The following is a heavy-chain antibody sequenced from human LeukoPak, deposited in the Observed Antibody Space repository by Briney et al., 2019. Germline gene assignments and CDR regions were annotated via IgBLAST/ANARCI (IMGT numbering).Heavy chain of an antibody. D-gene: IGHD1-7*01. CDR3: ATDGNWHCFDS. V-gene: IGHV3-30*02. J-gene: IGHJ4*02. CDR2: IRNDGSSE. Sequence: PGGSLRLSCAASGFTFSSYGMHWIRQAPGKGLEWVAFIRNDGSSESYADSVKGRLTISRDNSRNTLSLQMNSLKPGDTAVYFCATDGNWHCFDSWGQGTLVTVSS. CDR1: GFTFSSYG.